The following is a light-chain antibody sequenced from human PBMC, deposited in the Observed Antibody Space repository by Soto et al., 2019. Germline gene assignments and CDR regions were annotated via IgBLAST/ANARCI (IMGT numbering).Light chain of an antibody. Sequence: EIVMTQSPATLSVSPGERATLSCRAGHSFSSILAWYQQKPGQSPRLLIYGASTRATVIPARLSGSGSGTEFTLTISSLQSEDFAVYYCQQYNNWPPMWTFGQGTKVDIK. J-gene: IGKJ1*01. CDR2: GAS. V-gene: IGKV3-15*01. CDR3: QQYNNWPPMWT. CDR1: HSFSSI.